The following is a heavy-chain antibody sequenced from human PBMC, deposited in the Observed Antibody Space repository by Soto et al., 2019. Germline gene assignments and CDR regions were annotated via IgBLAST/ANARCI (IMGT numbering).Heavy chain of an antibody. D-gene: IGHD6-13*01. Sequence: SVKVSCKASGGTFSSYAISWVRQAPGQGLEWMGGIIPIFGTANYAQKFQGRVTITADESTSTAYMELSSLRSEDTAVYYCARDVIAAAGLFDYWGQGTLGTVSS. CDR3: ARDVIAAAGLFDY. V-gene: IGHV1-69*13. J-gene: IGHJ4*02. CDR1: GGTFSSYA. CDR2: IIPIFGTA.